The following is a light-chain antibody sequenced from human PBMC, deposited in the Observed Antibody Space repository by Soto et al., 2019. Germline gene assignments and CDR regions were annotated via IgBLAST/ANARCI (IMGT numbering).Light chain of an antibody. J-gene: IGKJ3*01. CDR2: GAS. V-gene: IGKV3-20*01. Sequence: EVVLTQSPATLSVSPGDRATLSCRASQSVSRNLAWYQQKPGQAPRLLIYGASTRATGVPARFSGSGSATEFTLSISRLEPEDFAVYYCQHYRSSPFTFGPGTKVDI. CDR1: QSVSRN. CDR3: QHYRSSPFT.